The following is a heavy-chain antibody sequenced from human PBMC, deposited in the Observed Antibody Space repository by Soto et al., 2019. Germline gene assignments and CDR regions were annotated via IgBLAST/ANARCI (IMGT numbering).Heavy chain of an antibody. CDR2: ISWNSGSI. V-gene: IGHV3-9*01. CDR1: GFTFDDYA. Sequence: EVQLVESGGGLVQPGRSLRLSCAASGFTFDDYAMHWVRQAPGKSLEWVSGISWNSGSIGYADSVKGRFTISRDNAKNSLYLQMNSLRAEDTALYYCAKGIAAAGALIDYWGQGTLVTVSS. D-gene: IGHD6-13*01. J-gene: IGHJ4*02. CDR3: AKGIAAAGALIDY.